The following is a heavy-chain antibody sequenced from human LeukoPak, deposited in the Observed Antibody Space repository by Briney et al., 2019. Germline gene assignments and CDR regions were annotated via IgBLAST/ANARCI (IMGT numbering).Heavy chain of an antibody. CDR2: ISSSGSTI. CDR3: AELGVTMIGGV. Sequence: GGSLRLSCAASGFTFSSYEMNWVRQAPGKGLEWVSCISSSGSTIYYADSVKGRFTISRDNAKNSLYLQMNSLRAEDTAVYYCAELGVTMIGGVWGKGTTVTISS. CDR1: GFTFSSYE. D-gene: IGHD3-10*02. J-gene: IGHJ6*04. V-gene: IGHV3-48*03.